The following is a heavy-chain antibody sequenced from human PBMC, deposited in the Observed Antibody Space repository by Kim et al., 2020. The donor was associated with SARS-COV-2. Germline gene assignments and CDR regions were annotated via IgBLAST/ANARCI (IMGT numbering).Heavy chain of an antibody. D-gene: IGHD3-3*01. CDR3: ARGGGSGYAGLDPFDI. CDR2: INPNSGDT. V-gene: IGHV1-2*06. Sequence: ASVKVSCKASGYTFSGYYLNWVRQAPGQGLEWMGRINPNSGDTKYAQKFQGRITFTRDTSINTAYMELSSLRSDDTAVYYCARGGGSGYAGLDPFDIWGQ. CDR1: GYTFSGYY. J-gene: IGHJ3*02.